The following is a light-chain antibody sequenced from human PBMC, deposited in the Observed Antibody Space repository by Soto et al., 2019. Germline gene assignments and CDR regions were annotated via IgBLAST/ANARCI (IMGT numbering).Light chain of an antibody. CDR3: QSHDNSLTGLHV. Sequence: QSVLTQPPSVSGAPGQRVTISCTGSSSNIGAGYDVHWYQQLPGTAPKLLIYGNKYRPSGVPDRFSGSKSGTSASLAITGLQAEDEADYYCQSHDNSLTGLHVFGTGTKLTVL. V-gene: IGLV1-40*01. CDR2: GNK. CDR1: SSNIGAGYD. J-gene: IGLJ1*01.